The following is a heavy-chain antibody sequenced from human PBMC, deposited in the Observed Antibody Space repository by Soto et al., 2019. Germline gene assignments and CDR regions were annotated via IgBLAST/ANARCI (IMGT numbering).Heavy chain of an antibody. V-gene: IGHV1-2*04. Sequence: ASVTVSCTASGSTFTGYYMHWVRQAPGQGLEWMGWINPNSGGTNYAQKFQGWVTMTRDTSISTAYMELSRLRSDDTAVYYCASGGGSTIAAAGTSPGYYYYGMDVWGQGTTVTVSS. CDR1: GSTFTGYY. D-gene: IGHD6-13*01. CDR2: INPNSGGT. CDR3: ASGGGSTIAAAGTSPGYYYYGMDV. J-gene: IGHJ6*02.